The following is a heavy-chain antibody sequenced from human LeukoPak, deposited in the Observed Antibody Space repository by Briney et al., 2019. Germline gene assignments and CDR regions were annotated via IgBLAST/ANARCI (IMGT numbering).Heavy chain of an antibody. CDR2: ISYDGSNK. CDR1: GFTFSSYG. V-gene: IGHV3-30*18. D-gene: IGHD1-26*01. Sequence: GGPLRLSCAASGFTFSSYGMHWVRQAPGKGLEWVAVISYDGSNKFYADSVKGRFTISRDNSENTLFLQMTSLRTEDTALYYCAKEGELLPPYYFDYWGQGTLVTVSS. CDR3: AKEGELLPPYYFDY. J-gene: IGHJ4*02.